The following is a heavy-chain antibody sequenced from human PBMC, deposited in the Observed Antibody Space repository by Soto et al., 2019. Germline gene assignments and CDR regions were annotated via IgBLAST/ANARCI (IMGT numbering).Heavy chain of an antibody. V-gene: IGHV3-11*01. Sequence: PGGSLRLYCAASGFRFSDHYMTWIRQAPGKGLEWVSKISSGGTTMYYADSVKGRFTVSRDNAQNSLYLQMNGLRAEDTAVYYCAGDPYYYGSAFWGQGTLVTVSS. J-gene: IGHJ4*02. CDR1: GFRFSDHY. D-gene: IGHD3-10*01. CDR2: ISSGGTTM. CDR3: AGDPYYYGSAF.